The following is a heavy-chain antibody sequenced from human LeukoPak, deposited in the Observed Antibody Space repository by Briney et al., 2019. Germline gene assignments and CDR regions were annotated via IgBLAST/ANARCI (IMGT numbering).Heavy chain of an antibody. V-gene: IGHV4-34*01. CDR1: GGSFSGYY. CDR3: ARAPRIAAAGKYFQH. CDR2: INHSGST. Sequence: SETLSLTCAVYGGSFSGYYWSWIRQPPGKWLEWIGEINHSGSTNYNPSLKSRVTISVDTSKNQFSLKLSSVTAADTAVYYCARAPRIAAAGKYFQHWGQGTLVTVSS. D-gene: IGHD6-13*01. J-gene: IGHJ1*01.